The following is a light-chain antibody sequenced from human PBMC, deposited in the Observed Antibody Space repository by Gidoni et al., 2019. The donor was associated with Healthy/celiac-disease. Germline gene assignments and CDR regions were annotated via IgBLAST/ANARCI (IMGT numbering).Light chain of an antibody. V-gene: IGKV1-9*01. J-gene: IGKJ1*01. CDR2: AAT. CDR3: QQLNSYPPWT. Sequence: IQLTQSPSSLSASVGDRVTITCRASQGISSYLAWYQQKPGKAPKLLIYAATTLQSGVPARFSGSGSGTDFTLTISSLQPEDFATYYCQQLNSYPPWTFGQGTMVEIK. CDR1: QGISSY.